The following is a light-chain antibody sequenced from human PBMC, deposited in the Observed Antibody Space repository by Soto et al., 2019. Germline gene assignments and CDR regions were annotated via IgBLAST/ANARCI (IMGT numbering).Light chain of an antibody. CDR1: QSVSSSY. CDR2: GAS. Sequence: EIVLTQSPGTLSLSPGERATLSCRASQSVSSSYLAWYQQKPGQAPRLLIYGASSRATGIPDRFSGRRSGSDITLTINRMEEEDYAVYYCQQYGSTTVSFGQVTKVEIK. CDR3: QQYGSTTVS. J-gene: IGKJ1*01. V-gene: IGKV3-20*01.